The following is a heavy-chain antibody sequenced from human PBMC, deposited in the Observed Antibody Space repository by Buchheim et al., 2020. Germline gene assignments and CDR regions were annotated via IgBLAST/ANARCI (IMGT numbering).Heavy chain of an antibody. CDR1: GRSFSGYY. Sequence: QVQLQQWGAGLLKPSETLSLTCAVYGRSFSGYYWSWIRQPPGKGLEWIGEINHSGSTNYNPSLKSRVTISVDTSKNQFSLKLSSVTAADTAVYYCARGRSRWLRCFIDYWGQGTL. CDR3: ARGRSRWLRCFIDY. J-gene: IGHJ4*02. D-gene: IGHD5-12*01. CDR2: INHSGST. V-gene: IGHV4-34*01.